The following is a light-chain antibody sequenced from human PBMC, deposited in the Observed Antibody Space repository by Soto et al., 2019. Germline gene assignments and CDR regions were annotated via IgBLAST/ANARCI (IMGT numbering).Light chain of an antibody. CDR2: DVN. J-gene: IGLJ3*02. Sequence: ALTQPRSVSGSPGQSVTISCTGTSSDVGGYNYVSWYQQHPGKAPKLMIYDVNERPSGVPDRFSGSKSGNTASLTISGLQAEDEADYYCCSYAGSYTRVFGGGTKLTVL. CDR1: SSDVGGYNY. V-gene: IGLV2-11*01. CDR3: CSYAGSYTRV.